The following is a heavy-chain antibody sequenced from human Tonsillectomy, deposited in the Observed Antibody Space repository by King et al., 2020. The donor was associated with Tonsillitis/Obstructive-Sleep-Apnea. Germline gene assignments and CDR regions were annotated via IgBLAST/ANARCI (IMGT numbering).Heavy chain of an antibody. Sequence: VQLVESGGGVVQPGRSLRLSCAASGFTFSSYGMHWVRQAPGKGLEWVAVIWYDGSNKYYADSVKGRFTISRDNSKNTLYLQMNSLRAEDTAVYYCARWGCSSPICYDLYYYYGMDVWGHGTTVTVSS. CDR2: IWYDGSNK. D-gene: IGHD2-2*01. V-gene: IGHV3-33*01. CDR3: ARWGCSSPICYDLYYYYGMDV. J-gene: IGHJ6*02. CDR1: GFTFSSYG.